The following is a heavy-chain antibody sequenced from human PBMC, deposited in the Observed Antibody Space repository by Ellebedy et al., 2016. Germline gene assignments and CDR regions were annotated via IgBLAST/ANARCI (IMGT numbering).Heavy chain of an antibody. J-gene: IGHJ3*01. CDR2: ISSGSSYI. Sequence: GGSLRLXXAASGFTFSSYIMNWVRQAPGKGLEWVASISSGSSYIYYADSVKGRFTISRDNANDSLYLHMNSLRTEDTAVYYCAREGWNFEAFDFWGQGTMVTVSS. V-gene: IGHV3-21*01. D-gene: IGHD1-7*01. CDR3: AREGWNFEAFDF. CDR1: GFTFSSYI.